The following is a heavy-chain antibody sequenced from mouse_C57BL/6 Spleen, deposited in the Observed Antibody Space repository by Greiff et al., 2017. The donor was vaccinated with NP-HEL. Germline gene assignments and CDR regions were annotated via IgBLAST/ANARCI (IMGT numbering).Heavy chain of an antibody. CDR1: GYTFTSYW. CDR3: ARGGQLRLGAY. D-gene: IGHD3-2*02. V-gene: IGHV1-50*01. CDR2: IDPSDSYT. Sequence: QVQLQQPGAELVKPGASVKLSCKASGYTFTSYWMQWVKQRPGQGLEWIGEIDPSDSYTNYNQKFKGKATLTVDTSSSTAYMQLSSLTSEDSAVYYCARGGQLRLGAYWGQGTLVTVSA. J-gene: IGHJ3*01.